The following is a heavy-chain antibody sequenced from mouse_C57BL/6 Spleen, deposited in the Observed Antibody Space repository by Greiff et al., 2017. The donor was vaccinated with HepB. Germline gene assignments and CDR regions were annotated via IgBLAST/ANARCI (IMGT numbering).Heavy chain of an antibody. D-gene: IGHD1-1*01. J-gene: IGHJ1*03. CDR3: ARPYYYGSSYYWYFDV. V-gene: IGHV1-82*01. CDR1: GYAFSSSW. CDR2: IYPGDGDT. Sequence: VQLQQSGPELVKPGASVKISCKASGYAFSSSWMNWVKQRPGKGLEWIGRIYPGDGDTNYNGKFKGKATLTADKSSSTAYMQLSSLTSEDSAVYFCARPYYYGSSYYWYFDVWGTGTTVTVSS.